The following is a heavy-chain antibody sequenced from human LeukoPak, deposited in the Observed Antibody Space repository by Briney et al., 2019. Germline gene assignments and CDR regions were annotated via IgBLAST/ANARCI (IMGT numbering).Heavy chain of an antibody. D-gene: IGHD3-10*01. CDR1: GGSISSSSYY. Sequence: SETLSLTCTVSGGSISSSSYYWGWIRQPPGEGLEWIGSIYYSGSTYYNPSLKSRVTISVDTSKNQFSLKLSSVTAADTAVYYCASHERWFGEFVNWFDPWGQGTLVTVSS. J-gene: IGHJ5*02. V-gene: IGHV4-39*07. CDR3: ASHERWFGEFVNWFDP. CDR2: IYYSGST.